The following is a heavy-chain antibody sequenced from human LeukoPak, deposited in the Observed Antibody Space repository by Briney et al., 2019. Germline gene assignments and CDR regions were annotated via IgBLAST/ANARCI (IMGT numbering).Heavy chain of an antibody. CDR3: ARVNDYVWGSYGYPQFDY. V-gene: IGHV1-18*04. CDR1: RYTFTSYG. D-gene: IGHD3-16*01. Sequence: ASVNPSCNPSRYTFTSYGISWVRGAPRRRREWMGWISAYIGKTNYAQKLQGRVTMTTDTSTSTAYMELRSLRSDDTAVYYCARVNDYVWGSYGYPQFDYWGQGTLVTVSS. J-gene: IGHJ4*02. CDR2: ISAYIGKT.